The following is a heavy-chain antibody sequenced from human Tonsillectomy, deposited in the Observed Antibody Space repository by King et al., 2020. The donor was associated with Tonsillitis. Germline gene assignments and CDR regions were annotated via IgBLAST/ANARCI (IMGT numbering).Heavy chain of an antibody. J-gene: IGHJ3*02. CDR3: ARCNYGDRDAFDI. Sequence: VQLQQWGAGLLKPSEPLSLTCAVYGGSFSGFYWSWLRQPPGKGLEWTGEINHSGSTNYNPSLKSRVTISVDTSKNQFSLKLSSVTAADTAMYYCARCNYGDRDAFDIWGQGTMVTVSS. D-gene: IGHD4-17*01. CDR2: INHSGST. CDR1: GGSFSGFY. V-gene: IGHV4-34*01.